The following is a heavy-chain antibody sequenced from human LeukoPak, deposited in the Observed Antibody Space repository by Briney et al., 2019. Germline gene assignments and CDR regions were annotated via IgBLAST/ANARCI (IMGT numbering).Heavy chain of an antibody. Sequence: GGSLRLSCAASGFTFSSYGMSWVRQAPGKGLEWVSAISGSGGSTYYADSVKGRFTISRDNSKNTLYLQMNSLRAEDTAVYHCSKGGVRGTYYFDDWGQGTLVTVSS. CDR1: GFTFSSYG. V-gene: IGHV3-23*01. J-gene: IGHJ4*02. CDR3: SKGGVRGTYYFDD. D-gene: IGHD1-1*01. CDR2: ISGSGGST.